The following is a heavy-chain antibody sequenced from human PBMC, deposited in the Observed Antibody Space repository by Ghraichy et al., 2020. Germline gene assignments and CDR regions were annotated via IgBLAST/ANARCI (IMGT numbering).Heavy chain of an antibody. Sequence: GGSLRLSCAGSGYRFSSYWMTWVRQAPGKGLEWVAAINQDGSQKTYADSVKGRFTVSRDNAENSLYLQMTSLRADDAAAYYCTTSTNSAADYWGQGTLVTGSS. J-gene: IGHJ4*02. D-gene: IGHD2-2*01. CDR2: INQDGSQK. CDR3: TTSTNSAADY. CDR1: GYRFSSYW. V-gene: IGHV3-7*03.